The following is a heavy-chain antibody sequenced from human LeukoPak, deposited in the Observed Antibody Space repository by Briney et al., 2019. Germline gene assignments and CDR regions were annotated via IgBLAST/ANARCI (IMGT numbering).Heavy chain of an antibody. CDR1: GFTFSSYA. Sequence: GGSLRLSCAASGFTFSSYAMSWVRQAPGKGLEWVANIKQDGSEKYYVDSVKGRFTISRDNAKNTLYLQMNNLRAEDTAVYYCARDLSFGAPYNWFDPWGQGTLVTVSS. CDR3: ARDLSFGAPYNWFDP. D-gene: IGHD3-10*01. CDR2: IKQDGSEK. V-gene: IGHV3-7*01. J-gene: IGHJ5*02.